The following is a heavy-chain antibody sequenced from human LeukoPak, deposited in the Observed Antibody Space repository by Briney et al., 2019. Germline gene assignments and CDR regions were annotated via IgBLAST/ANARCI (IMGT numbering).Heavy chain of an antibody. Sequence: SETLSLTCTVSGGSISYYYWSWIRQPPGKGLEWIGYIYYTGGTNYNPSLKSRVTISVDTSKNQFSLKLSSVTAADTAVYYCARDPGTGKRNFDYWGQGTLVTVSS. J-gene: IGHJ4*02. D-gene: IGHD2-8*02. V-gene: IGHV4-59*01. CDR3: ARDPGTGKRNFDY. CDR1: GGSISYYY. CDR2: IYYTGGT.